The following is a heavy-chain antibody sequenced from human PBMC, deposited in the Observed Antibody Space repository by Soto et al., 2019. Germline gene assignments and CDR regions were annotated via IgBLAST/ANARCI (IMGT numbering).Heavy chain of an antibody. CDR1: GYSFTSYW. CDR2: IDPSDSYT. D-gene: IGHD1-26*01. J-gene: IGHJ5*02. Sequence: PGESLKISCKGSGYSFTSYWISWVRQMPGKGLEWMGRIDPSDSYTNYSPSFQGHVTISADKSISTAYLQWSSLKASDTAMYYCARHRWELLFSFPWGQGTLVTVSS. CDR3: ARHRWELLFSFP. V-gene: IGHV5-10-1*01.